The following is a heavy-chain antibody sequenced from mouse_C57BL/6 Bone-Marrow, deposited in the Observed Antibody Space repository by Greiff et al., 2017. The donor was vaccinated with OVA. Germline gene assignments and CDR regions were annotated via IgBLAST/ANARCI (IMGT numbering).Heavy chain of an antibody. CDR3: ARFLHSSGYSWFAY. D-gene: IGHD3-2*02. Sequence: EVKLVESGGGLVQPGGSLSLSCAASGFTFTDYYMSWVRQPPGKALEWLGFIRNKANGYTTEYSASVKGRFTISRDNSQSILYLQRNALRAEDSATYYCARFLHSSGYSWFAYWGQGTLVTVSA. J-gene: IGHJ3*01. CDR2: IRNKANGYTT. CDR1: GFTFTDYY. V-gene: IGHV7-3*01.